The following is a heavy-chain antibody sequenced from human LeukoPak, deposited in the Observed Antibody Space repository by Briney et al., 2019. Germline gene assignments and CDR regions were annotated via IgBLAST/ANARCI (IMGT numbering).Heavy chain of an antibody. J-gene: IGHJ6*03. Sequence: SETLSLTCTVSDYSISSGFYWGWVRQPPGMGLEWIGTIFHSGSTSYNPSLKSRVTISRDTSKNQLSLKLNSVTAADTAVYYCAGSTSPNYYYMDVWDKGATVTVSS. CDR1: DYSISSGFY. D-gene: IGHD2-2*01. CDR2: IFHSGST. V-gene: IGHV4-38-2*02. CDR3: AGSTSPNYYYMDV.